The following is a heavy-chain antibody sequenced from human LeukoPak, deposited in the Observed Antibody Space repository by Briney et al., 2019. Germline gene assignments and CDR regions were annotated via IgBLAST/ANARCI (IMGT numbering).Heavy chain of an antibody. CDR1: GYTFSSYW. J-gene: IGHJ4*02. V-gene: IGHV5-51*01. CDR2: IYPGDSDT. CDR3: ARGSSRDNFDY. D-gene: IGHD2-15*01. Sequence: GESLKISCKGSGYTFSSYWIGWVRQMPGKGLEWMGIIYPGDSDTRYSPSLQGQVTISVDTSIGTAYLQWSSLKASDTAMYYCARGSSRDNFDYWGQGTLVTVSS.